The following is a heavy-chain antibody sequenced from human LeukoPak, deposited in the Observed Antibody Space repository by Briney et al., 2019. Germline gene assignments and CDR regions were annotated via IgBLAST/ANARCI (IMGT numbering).Heavy chain of an antibody. V-gene: IGHV1-2*02. CDR2: INPNSGGT. Sequence: ASVKVSCKASGYTFTGYYMHWVRQAPGQGLEWMGWINPNSGGTNYAQKFQGRVTMTRDTSISTAYMELSRLRSDDTAVYYCARDRGVSLHGFDYWGQGTLVTVSS. CDR1: GYTFTGYY. D-gene: IGHD6-13*01. CDR3: ARDRGVSLHGFDY. J-gene: IGHJ4*02.